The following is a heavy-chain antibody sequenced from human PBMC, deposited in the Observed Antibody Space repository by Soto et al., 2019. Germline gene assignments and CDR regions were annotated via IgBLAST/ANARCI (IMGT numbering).Heavy chain of an antibody. J-gene: IGHJ5*02. CDR2: IYHSGST. V-gene: IGHV4-30-2*01. Sequence: SETLSLTCTVSGGSISSGGYYWSWIRQHPGKGLEWIGYIYHSGSTYYNPSLKSRVTISVDRSKNQFSLKLSSVTAADTAVYYCARGGYRRNWFDPWGQGTLVTV. CDR3: ARGGYRRNWFDP. D-gene: IGHD4-4*01. CDR1: GGSISSGGYY.